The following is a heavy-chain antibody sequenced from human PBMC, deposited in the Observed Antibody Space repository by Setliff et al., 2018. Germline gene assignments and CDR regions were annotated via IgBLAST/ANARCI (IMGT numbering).Heavy chain of an antibody. CDR3: ARGYRGYYNFCSGGTCRHFDY. J-gene: IGHJ4*02. CDR2: IIPIFGTA. CDR1: GGTFSSYA. V-gene: IGHV1-69*13. Sequence: ASVKVSCKASGGTFSSYAISWVRQAPGQGLEWMGGIIPIFGTANYAQKFQGRVTITADESTSTAYMELSSLRSEDTAVYYCARGYRGYYNFCSGGTCRHFDYWGQGTLVTVSS. D-gene: IGHD3-3*01.